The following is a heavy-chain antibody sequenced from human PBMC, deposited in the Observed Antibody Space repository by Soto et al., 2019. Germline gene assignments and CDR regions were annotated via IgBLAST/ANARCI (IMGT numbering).Heavy chain of an antibody. CDR1: GFTFSSYA. CDR3: AKDEEATVVTLPGRSYKPGYFQH. D-gene: IGHD4-17*01. V-gene: IGHV3-23*01. CDR2: ISGSGGST. J-gene: IGHJ1*01. Sequence: GGSLRLSCAASGFTFSSYAMSWVRQAPGKGLEWVSAISGSGGSTYYADSVKGRFTISRDNSKNTLYLQMNSLRAEDTAVYYCAKDEEATVVTLPGRSYKPGYFQHWGQGTLVTVSS.